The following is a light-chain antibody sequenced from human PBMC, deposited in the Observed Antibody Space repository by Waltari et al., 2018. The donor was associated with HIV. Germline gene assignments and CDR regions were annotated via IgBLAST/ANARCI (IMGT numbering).Light chain of an antibody. CDR1: ALPKQF. CDR3: ESADDSGDHWV. V-gene: IGLV3-25*03. J-gene: IGLJ3*02. CDR2: KDN. Sequence: SYELTQPPSVSVSPGQTATITSSGDALPKQFASWYQQKAGQAPLMVIYKDNKRPSGIPDRFSGSMSGATVMLIISGVLPEDEAVYYCESADDSGDHWVFGGGTKLSVL.